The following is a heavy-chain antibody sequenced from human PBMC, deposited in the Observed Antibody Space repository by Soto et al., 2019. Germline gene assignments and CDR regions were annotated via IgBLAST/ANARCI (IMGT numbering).Heavy chain of an antibody. J-gene: IGHJ6*03. V-gene: IGHV1-46*03. Sequence: GASVKLSRKASGYTYTSNYMHWVRQAPKQGLEWMGIINPSGGSTSYAQKFQGRVTMTRDTSTSTVYMELSSLRSEDTAVYYCARDNYDFWSGYYPAAYYYYYMDVWGKGTTVTVSS. CDR1: GYTYTSNY. D-gene: IGHD3-3*01. CDR3: ARDNYDFWSGYYPAAYYYYYMDV. CDR2: INPSGGST.